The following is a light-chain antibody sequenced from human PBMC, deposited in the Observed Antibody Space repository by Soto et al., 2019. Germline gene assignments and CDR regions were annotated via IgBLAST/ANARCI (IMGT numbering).Light chain of an antibody. CDR3: QQSYSTPYT. CDR2: AAS. CDR1: QSTSSY. J-gene: IGKJ2*01. V-gene: IGKV1-39*01. Sequence: DIQMTQAPSSLSAYVGDRVTITCRASQSTSSYLNWYQQKPGKAPKLLIYAASSLQSGVPSRFSGSVSGTDFTLTISSLQPADFATYYCQQSYSTPYTFGQRTKLAIK.